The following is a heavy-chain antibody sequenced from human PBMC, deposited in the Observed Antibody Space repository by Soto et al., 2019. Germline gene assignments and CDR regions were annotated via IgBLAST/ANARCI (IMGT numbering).Heavy chain of an antibody. CDR3: ASMGSSGYWFDY. CDR2: ISSNGGST. V-gene: IGHV3-64*01. Sequence: GVSLRLSCAASGFTFSSYAMHWVRQAPGKGLEYVSAISSNGGSTYYANSVKGRFTISRDNSKNTLYLQMGSLRAEGMAVYYCASMGSSGYWFDYWGQGT. CDR1: GFTFSSYA. D-gene: IGHD3-22*01. J-gene: IGHJ4*02.